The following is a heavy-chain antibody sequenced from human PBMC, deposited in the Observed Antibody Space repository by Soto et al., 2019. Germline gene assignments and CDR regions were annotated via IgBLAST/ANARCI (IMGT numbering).Heavy chain of an antibody. CDR2: IWLDGSNK. CDR1: GFPFRSYD. CDR3: ARKSDSLIDY. J-gene: IGHJ4*02. D-gene: IGHD3-22*01. V-gene: IGHV3-33*01. Sequence: QAQLVESGGGVVQPGRSLRLSCATSGFPFRSYDMHWVRQAPGKGLEWVAVIWLDGSNKYYADSVRGRFTISRDNSNHTVYLEMNSLRAEDSAVYYCARKSDSLIDYWGQGILVTVST.